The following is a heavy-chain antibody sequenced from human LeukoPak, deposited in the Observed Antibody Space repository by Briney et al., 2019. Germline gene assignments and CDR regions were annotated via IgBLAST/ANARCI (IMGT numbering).Heavy chain of an antibody. J-gene: IGHJ4*02. CDR2: ISISTSDI. D-gene: IGHD3-22*01. CDR3: AGGPYYDRSGYYRLEGSFFDY. CDR1: GFTFSTYS. V-gene: IGHV3-48*02. Sequence: GGSLRLSCAASGFTFSTYSMNWVRQAPGKGLEWISYISISTSDIKYADSVKGRFTISRDNARNSLYLQMNSLRDEDTAVYYCAGGPYYDRSGYYRLEGSFFDYWGQGTLVTVSS.